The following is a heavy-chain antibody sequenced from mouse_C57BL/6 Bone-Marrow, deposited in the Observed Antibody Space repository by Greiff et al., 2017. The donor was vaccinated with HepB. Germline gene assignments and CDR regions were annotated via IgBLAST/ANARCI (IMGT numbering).Heavy chain of an antibody. CDR2: ISDGGSYT. D-gene: IGHD2-2*01. V-gene: IGHV5-4*03. CDR3: ARLVTTAY. J-gene: IGHJ3*01. CDR1: GFTFSSYA. Sequence: EVMLVESGGGLVKPGGSLKLSCAASGFTFSSYAMSWVRQTPEKRLEWVATISDGGSYTYYPDNVKGRFTISRDNAKNNLYLQMSHLKSEDTAMYYCARLVTTAYWGQGTLVTVSA.